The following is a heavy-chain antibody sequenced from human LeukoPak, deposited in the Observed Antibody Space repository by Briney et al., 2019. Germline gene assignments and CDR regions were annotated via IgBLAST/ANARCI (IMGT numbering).Heavy chain of an antibody. D-gene: IGHD5-24*01. CDR1: GGSISSGSYY. CDR3: ARVGYTNYYYYYMDV. V-gene: IGHV4-61*02. CDR2: IYTSGST. Sequence: PSETLSLTCTVSGGSISSGSYYWSWIRQPAGKGLEWIGRIYTSGSTNYNPSLKSRVTISVDTSKNQFSLKLSSVTAADTAVYYCARVGYTNYYYYYMDVWGKGTTVTVSS. J-gene: IGHJ6*03.